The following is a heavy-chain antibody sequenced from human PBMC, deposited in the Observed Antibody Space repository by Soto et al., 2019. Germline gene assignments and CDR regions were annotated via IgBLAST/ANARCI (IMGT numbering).Heavy chain of an antibody. D-gene: IGHD3-22*01. Sequence: EVQLVESGGGLVKPGGSLRLSCAASGFTFSSYSMHWVRQAPGKGLEWVSSISSSSSYIYYADSVKGRFTISRDNAKNSLYRQRNSLTAEATAVYYCARDRYSYDTSGYYYWGQGTLVTVSS. CDR1: GFTFSSYS. CDR3: ARDRYSYDTSGYYY. CDR2: ISSSSSYI. J-gene: IGHJ4*02. V-gene: IGHV3-21*01.